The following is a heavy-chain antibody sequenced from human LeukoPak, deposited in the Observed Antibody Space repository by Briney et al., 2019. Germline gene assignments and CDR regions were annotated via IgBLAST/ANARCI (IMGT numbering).Heavy chain of an antibody. CDR1: GYTFTGYY. V-gene: IGHV1-2*02. CDR3: ARVGKQWLVLRGWFDP. J-gene: IGHJ5*02. CDR2: INPNSGGT. D-gene: IGHD6-19*01. Sequence: ASVKVSCKASGYTFTGYYMHWVRQAPGQGLEWMGWINPNSGGTNYAQKFQGRVTMTRDTSISTAYMELSRLRSDDTAVYYCARVGKQWLVLRGWFDPWGQGTLVTVSS.